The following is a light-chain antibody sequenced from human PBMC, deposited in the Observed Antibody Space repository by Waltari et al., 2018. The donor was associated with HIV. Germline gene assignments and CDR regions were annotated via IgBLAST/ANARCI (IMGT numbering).Light chain of an antibody. CDR1: DPHVGSPY. J-gene: IGLJ2*01. V-gene: IGLV1-47*01. CDR2: TNH. Sequence: QAVLTQTPSASASPGPNITIPCSGSDPHVGSPYVYWYHQFPGRAPTLLLYTNHQRSSGVPDRFSGSKSGTSASLTISGLRSEDEGTYFCGAWDDNLRGLFGAGTKLTVL. CDR3: GAWDDNLRGL.